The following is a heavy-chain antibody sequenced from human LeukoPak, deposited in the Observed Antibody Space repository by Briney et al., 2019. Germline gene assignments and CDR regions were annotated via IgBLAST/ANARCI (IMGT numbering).Heavy chain of an antibody. D-gene: IGHD6-19*01. CDR2: INPSGGST. CDR3: ARDGRVAGTGENWFDP. J-gene: IGHJ5*02. CDR1: GYTFTSYY. Sequence: ASVKVSCKASGYTFTSYYMHWVRQAPGQGLEWMGTINPSGGSTSYAQKFQGRVTMTRDTSTSTVYMELSSLRSEDTAVYYCARDGRVAGTGENWFDPWRQGTLVTVSS. V-gene: IGHV1-46*01.